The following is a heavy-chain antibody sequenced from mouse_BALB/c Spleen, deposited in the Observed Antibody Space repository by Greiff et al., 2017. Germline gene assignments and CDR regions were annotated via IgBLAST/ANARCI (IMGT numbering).Heavy chain of an antibody. D-gene: IGHD2-3*01. CDR2: IYWDDDK. J-gene: IGHJ1*01. CDR1: GFSLSTSGMG. Sequence: QVTLKVSGPGILQPSQTLSLTCSFSGFSLSTSGMGVSWIRQPSGKGLEWLAHIYWDDDKRYNPSLKSRLTISKDTSSNQVFLKITSVDTADTATYYCARTMTNDGYFDVWGAGTTVTVSS. V-gene: IGHV8-12*01. CDR3: ARTMTNDGYFDV.